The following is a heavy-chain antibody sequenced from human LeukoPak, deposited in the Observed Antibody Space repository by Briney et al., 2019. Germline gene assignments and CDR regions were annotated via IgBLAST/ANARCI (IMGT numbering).Heavy chain of an antibody. CDR3: ARDPPRGSWYGDY. CDR2: ISYDGSNK. Sequence: PGGSLRLSCAASGFTFSSYAMHWVRQAPGKGLEWVAVISYDGSNKYYADSVKGRFTISRDNSKNTLYLQMNSLRAEDTAVYYCARDPPRGSWYGDYWGQGTLVTVSS. J-gene: IGHJ4*02. D-gene: IGHD6-13*01. V-gene: IGHV3-30-3*01. CDR1: GFTFSSYA.